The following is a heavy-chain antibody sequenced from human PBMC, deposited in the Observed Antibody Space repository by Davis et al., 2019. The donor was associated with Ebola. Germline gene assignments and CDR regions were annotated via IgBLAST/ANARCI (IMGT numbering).Heavy chain of an antibody. V-gene: IGHV4-34*01. CDR2: INHSGST. Sequence: PSETLSLTCAVYGGSFSGYYWSWIRQPPGKGLEWIGEINHSGSTNYNPSLKSRVTISVDTSKNQFSLKLSSVTAADTAVYYCARVRGRVAANRYYYGMDVWGQGTTVTVSS. D-gene: IGHD2-15*01. CDR3: ARVRGRVAANRYYYGMDV. J-gene: IGHJ6*02. CDR1: GGSFSGYY.